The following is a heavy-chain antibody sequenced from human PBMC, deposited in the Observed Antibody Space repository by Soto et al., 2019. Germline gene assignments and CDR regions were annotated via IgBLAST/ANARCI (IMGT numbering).Heavy chain of an antibody. D-gene: IGHD6-19*01. V-gene: IGHV1-2*02. Sequence: QVQLVQSGAEVKKPGASVKVSCKASGYTFTGYYMHWVRQAPGQGLEWMGWINPNSGGTNYAQKFQGRVTMTRDTAVSTAYMELSRLRSDDTAVYYCARGTGQWLLFSWFDPWGQGTLVTVSS. CDR3: ARGTGQWLLFSWFDP. CDR1: GYTFTGYY. J-gene: IGHJ5*02. CDR2: INPNSGGT.